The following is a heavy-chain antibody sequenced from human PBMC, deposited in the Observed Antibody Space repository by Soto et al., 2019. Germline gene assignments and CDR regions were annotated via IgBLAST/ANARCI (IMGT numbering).Heavy chain of an antibody. CDR1: GGSISSSSYY. J-gene: IGHJ4*02. V-gene: IGHV4-39*01. CDR3: ARRGSGGIAVAGTSFDY. Sequence: QLQLQESGPGLVKPSETLSLTCTVSGGSISSSSYYWGWIRQPPGKGLEWIGTIYYSGSTYYNPSLKSRVTTSVDTSKNQSSLKLSSVTAADTAVFYCARRGSGGIAVAGTSFDYWGQGTLVTVSS. D-gene: IGHD6-19*01. CDR2: IYYSGST.